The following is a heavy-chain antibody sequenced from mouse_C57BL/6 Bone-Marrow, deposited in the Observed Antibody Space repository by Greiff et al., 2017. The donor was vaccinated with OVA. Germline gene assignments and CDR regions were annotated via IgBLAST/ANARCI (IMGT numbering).Heavy chain of an antibody. CDR2: ISDGGSYT. J-gene: IGHJ2*01. CDR3: ARALPDNY. V-gene: IGHV5-4*03. D-gene: IGHD5-5*01. CDR1: GFTFSSYA. Sequence: EVKVVESGGGLVKPGGSLKLSCAASGFTFSSYAMSWVRQTPEKRLEWVATISDGGSYTYYPDNVKGRFTISRDNAKNNLYLQMSHLKSEDTAMYYCARALPDNYWGQGTTLTVSS.